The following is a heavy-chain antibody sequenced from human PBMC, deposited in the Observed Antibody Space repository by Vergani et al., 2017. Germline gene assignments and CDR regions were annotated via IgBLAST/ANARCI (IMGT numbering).Heavy chain of an antibody. V-gene: IGHV4-31*03. CDR2: IYYSGST. J-gene: IGHJ5*02. CDR3: ARVSVEYNWFDP. D-gene: IGHD3-3*01. CDR1: GGSISSGGYY. Sequence: QVQLQESGPGLVKPSQTLSFTCTVSGGSISSGGYYWSWIRQHPGKGLEWIGYIYYSGSTYYNPSLKSRVTRSVDTSKNQFSLKLSSVTAADTAVYDCARVSVEYNWFDPWGQGTLVTVSS.